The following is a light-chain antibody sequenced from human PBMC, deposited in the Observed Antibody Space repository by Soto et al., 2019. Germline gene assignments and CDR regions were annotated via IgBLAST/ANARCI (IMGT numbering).Light chain of an antibody. CDR1: SSDVGGYNH. V-gene: IGLV2-14*01. J-gene: IGLJ1*01. CDR3: SSYTSSSTLLYV. Sequence: QSALTQPASVSGSPGQSITISCTGTSSDVGGYNHVSWYQQYPGKAPKVIIYELSNRPSGIPNRFSGSKSGNTASLTISGLQAEDEADYYCSSYTSSSTLLYVFGTGTKLTVL. CDR2: ELS.